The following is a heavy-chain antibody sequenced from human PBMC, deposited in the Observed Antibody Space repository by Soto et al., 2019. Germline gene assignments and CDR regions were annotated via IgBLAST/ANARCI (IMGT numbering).Heavy chain of an antibody. CDR2: IYYSGSS. Sequence: SETLSLTCTVSGGSFSTYYWSWIRQAPGKGLEWIGYIYYSGSSNYNPSLKSRVTMSVDTSKNQLSLKLSSVTAADTAVYYCARDQGGPFDYWGQGTLVTASS. CDR1: GGSFSTYY. D-gene: IGHD2-15*01. V-gene: IGHV4-59*01. J-gene: IGHJ4*02. CDR3: ARDQGGPFDY.